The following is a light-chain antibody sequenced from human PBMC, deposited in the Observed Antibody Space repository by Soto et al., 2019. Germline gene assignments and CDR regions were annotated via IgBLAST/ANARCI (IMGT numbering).Light chain of an antibody. J-gene: IGLJ1*01. CDR3: FSYAGDNTYV. CDR2: EVT. CDR1: GSDVGNYRL. V-gene: IGLV2-23*02. Sequence: QPVLAQPASVSGSPGQSITISCTGSGSDVGNYRLISWFQQHPDKAPKLLIHEVTKRPSGVSSRFSGSKSDNTASLTISGLRAEDEAEYYCFSYAGDNTYVFGTGTKLTVL.